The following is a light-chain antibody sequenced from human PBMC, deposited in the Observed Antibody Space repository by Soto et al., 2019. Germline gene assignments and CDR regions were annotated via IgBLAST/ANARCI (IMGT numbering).Light chain of an antibody. CDR1: QSISSSY. CDR3: QQYSSTFWT. Sequence: EIVLTQSPGTLSLSPGERTTLSCRASQSISSSYSAWYQQKPGQAPRLLVYGASSRATGIPDRFSGSGSGTDFTLTISRLEPEDFALYYCQQYSSTFWTLGQGTKVEIK. V-gene: IGKV3-20*01. J-gene: IGKJ1*01. CDR2: GAS.